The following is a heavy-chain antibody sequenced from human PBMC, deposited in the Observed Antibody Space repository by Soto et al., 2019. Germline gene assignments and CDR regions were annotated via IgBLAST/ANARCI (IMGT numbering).Heavy chain of an antibody. V-gene: IGHV4-59*01. Sequence: SETLSRTCTVSGGSISSYYWSGIRQPPGKGLEWIGYIYYSGSTNYNPSLKSRVTISVDTSKNQFSLKLSSVTAADTAVYYCARDRANYWFDPWGQGTLVTVSS. CDR3: ARDRANYWFDP. J-gene: IGHJ5*02. D-gene: IGHD2-8*01. CDR1: GGSISSYY. CDR2: IYYSGST.